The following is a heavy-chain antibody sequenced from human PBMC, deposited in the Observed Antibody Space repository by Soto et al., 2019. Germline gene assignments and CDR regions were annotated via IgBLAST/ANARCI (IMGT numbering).Heavy chain of an antibody. CDR3: ARDRHSSGWYRVPNYYGMDV. CDR2: IYYSGST. V-gene: IGHV4-30-4*01. CDR1: GGSISSGDYY. J-gene: IGHJ6*02. D-gene: IGHD6-19*01. Sequence: SETLSLTCTVSGGSISSGDYYWSWIRQPPGKGLEWIGYIYYSGSTYYNPSLKSRVTISVDTSKNQFSLKLSSVTAADTAVYYCARDRHSSGWYRVPNYYGMDVWGQGTTVTVSS.